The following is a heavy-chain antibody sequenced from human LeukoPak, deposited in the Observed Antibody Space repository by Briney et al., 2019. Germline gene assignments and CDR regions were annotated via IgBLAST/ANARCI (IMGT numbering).Heavy chain of an antibody. CDR1: GFTFSSYA. Sequence: GESLRLSCAASGFTFSSYAMSWVRQAPGKGLEWVSFISSSSSYIYYANSVKGRFTISRDNAKNSLYLQMNSLRAEDSAVYYCARGASEYYYDSSGSELGYWGQGTLVTVSS. D-gene: IGHD3-22*01. J-gene: IGHJ4*02. V-gene: IGHV3-21*01. CDR2: ISSSSSYI. CDR3: ARGASEYYYDSSGSELGY.